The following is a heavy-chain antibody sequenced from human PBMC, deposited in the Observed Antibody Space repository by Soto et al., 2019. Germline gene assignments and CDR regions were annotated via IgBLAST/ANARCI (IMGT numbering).Heavy chain of an antibody. CDR3: ARVTATVSTYYFAY. Sequence: QVQLQESGPGLVKPSETLSLNCTVSGCSISSYYWSWIRKPPGKGLEWIGYIYYSGSTNYNPSLKSRVTRSVDTSKNQFSLKLSSVTAADTAVYYCARVTATVSTYYFAYWGQGTLVTVSS. CDR1: GCSISSYY. CDR2: IYYSGST. J-gene: IGHJ4*02. D-gene: IGHD4-17*01. V-gene: IGHV4-59*01.